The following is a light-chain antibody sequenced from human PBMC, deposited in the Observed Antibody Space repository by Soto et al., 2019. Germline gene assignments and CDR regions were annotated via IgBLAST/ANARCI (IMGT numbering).Light chain of an antibody. CDR2: GAS. V-gene: IGKV1-39*01. CDR1: QRIGTY. J-gene: IGKJ1*01. Sequence: QSATSVSAYVGDRVTISCRASQRIGTYLAWYQQKPGKAPRLLISGASSVQSGVPPRFSGSGSATDFILTISSLRLEDIATYYCQQTASAPPWTFGQVTKVAI. CDR3: QQTASAPPWT.